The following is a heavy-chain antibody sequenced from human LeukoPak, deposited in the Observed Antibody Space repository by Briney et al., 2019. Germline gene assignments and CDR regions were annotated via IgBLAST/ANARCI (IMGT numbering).Heavy chain of an antibody. CDR3: ALEGCSSGWQDFDY. CDR2: INSDGSST. V-gene: IGHV3-74*01. J-gene: IGHJ4*02. D-gene: IGHD6-19*01. CDR1: GFTFSSYW. Sequence: GGSLRLSCAASGFTFSSYWMHWVRQAPGKGLVWVSRINSDGSSTSYADSVKGRFTISRDNAKNTLYLQMNSLRAEDTAVYYCALEGCSSGWQDFDYWGQGTLVTVSS.